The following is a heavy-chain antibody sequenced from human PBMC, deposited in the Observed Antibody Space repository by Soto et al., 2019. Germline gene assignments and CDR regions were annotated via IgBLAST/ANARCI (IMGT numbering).Heavy chain of an antibody. D-gene: IGHD2-15*01. CDR3: ARRXVVITTDSNYFYFAMDV. CDR2: IYYSGTT. V-gene: IGHV4-39*01. CDR1: GGSISSHTHY. Sequence: KASETLSLTCTVSGGSISSHTHYWSWIRQSPGGGVEWIASIYYSGTTYYNPSLQNRLTISADRSKNQVSLLLTSVTAADTAVYYCARRXVVITTDSNYFYFAMDVWGRGTTVTVSS. J-gene: IGHJ6*02.